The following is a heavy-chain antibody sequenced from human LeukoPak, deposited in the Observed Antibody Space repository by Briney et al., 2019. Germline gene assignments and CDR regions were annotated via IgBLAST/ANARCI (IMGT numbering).Heavy chain of an antibody. Sequence: SVKVSCKASGGTFSSYAISWVRQAPGQGLEWMGGIIPIFGTANYAQKFQGRVTITADTSTDTAYMELSSLRSEDTAVYYCATDTRGYPSGRGAFDIWGQGTMVTVSS. CDR2: IIPIFGTA. D-gene: IGHD3-10*01. J-gene: IGHJ3*02. CDR3: ATDTRGYPSGRGAFDI. CDR1: GGTFSSYA. V-gene: IGHV1-69*06.